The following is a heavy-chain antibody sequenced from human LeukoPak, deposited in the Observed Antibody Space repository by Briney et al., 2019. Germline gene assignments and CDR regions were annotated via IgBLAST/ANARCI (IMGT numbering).Heavy chain of an antibody. CDR3: TTDHIGYCSSTSCSNNFDY. J-gene: IGHJ4*02. D-gene: IGHD2-2*01. CDR1: GFTFSNAW. Sequence: SGGSLRLSCAASGFTFSNAWMSWVRQAPGKGLEWVGRIKSKTDGGTTDYAAPVKGRFTISRDDSKNTLYLQMNSLKTEDTAVYYCTTDHIGYCSSTSCSNNFDYWGQGTLVTVSS. V-gene: IGHV3-15*01. CDR2: IKSKTDGGTT.